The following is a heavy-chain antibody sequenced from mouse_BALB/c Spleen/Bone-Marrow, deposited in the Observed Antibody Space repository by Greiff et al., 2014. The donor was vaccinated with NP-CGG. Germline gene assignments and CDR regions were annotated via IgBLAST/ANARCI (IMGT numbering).Heavy chain of an antibody. CDR1: GFTFSSFG. CDR3: ARDDYDYAMDY. D-gene: IGHD2-4*01. Sequence: EVNVVESGGGLVQPGGSRKLSCAASGFTFSSFGMHWVRQAPEKGLEWVAYISSGSSTICYADTVKGRFTISRDNPKNTLFLQMTSLRSEDTAMYYCARDDYDYAMDYWGQGTSVTVSS. J-gene: IGHJ4*01. V-gene: IGHV5-17*02. CDR2: ISSGSSTI.